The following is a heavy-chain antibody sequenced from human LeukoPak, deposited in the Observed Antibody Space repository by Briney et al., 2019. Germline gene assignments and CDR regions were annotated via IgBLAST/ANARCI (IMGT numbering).Heavy chain of an antibody. V-gene: IGHV3-72*01. J-gene: IGHJ4*02. D-gene: IGHD3-10*01. CDR3: ARTGVTMVRGVTHYYFDY. CDR1: GFTFSDHY. Sequence: PGGSLRLSCAASGFTFSDHYMDWVRQAPGKGLEWVGRTRNKANSYTTEYAASVKGRFTISREDSKNSLYLQMNSLKTEDTAVYYCARTGVTMVRGVTHYYFDYWGQGTLVTVSS. CDR2: TRNKANSYTT.